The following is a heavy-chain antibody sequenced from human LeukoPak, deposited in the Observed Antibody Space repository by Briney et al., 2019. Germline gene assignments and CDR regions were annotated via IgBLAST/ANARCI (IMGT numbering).Heavy chain of an antibody. D-gene: IGHD3-22*01. Sequence: GGSLRLSCATSGFTFNNYAMSWVRQAPGKGLEWVSAISGSGGSTYYADSVQGRFTISRDNSRTTLFLQMNSLRAEDTAVYYCAKGAYDSRVNYCEYWGQGSLVTVSS. V-gene: IGHV3-23*01. J-gene: IGHJ4*02. CDR1: GFTFNNYA. CDR2: ISGSGGST. CDR3: AKGAYDSRVNYCEY.